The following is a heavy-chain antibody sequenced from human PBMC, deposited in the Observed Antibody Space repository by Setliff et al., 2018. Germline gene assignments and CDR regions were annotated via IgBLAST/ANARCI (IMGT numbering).Heavy chain of an antibody. CDR2: IFSKGST. V-gene: IGHV4-61*09. CDR1: GGSISRGNYY. J-gene: IGHJ5*01. CDR3: AGRDYSGGDS. Sequence: SETLSLTCTVSGGSISRGNYYWSWIRQPAGKAPEWIGHIFSKGSTNNNPSLKSRVTISIDSSKNQMSLRMTSVTAADTALYYCAGRDYSGGDSWGHGTLVTVSS. D-gene: IGHD4-4*01.